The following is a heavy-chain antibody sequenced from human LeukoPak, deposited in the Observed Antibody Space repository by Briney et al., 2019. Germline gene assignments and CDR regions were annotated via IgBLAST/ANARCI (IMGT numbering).Heavy chain of an antibody. CDR3: ARAAHTIFGEPNEFNY. Sequence: PGGSLRVSCAASGFTFSSYSMNWVRQAPGKGLEWVSSISSSSSYIYYADSVKGRFTISRDNAKNSLYLQMNSLRAEDTAVYYCARAAHTIFGEPNEFNYWGQGTLVTVSS. CDR2: ISSSSSYI. CDR1: GFTFSSYS. D-gene: IGHD3-3*01. V-gene: IGHV3-21*01. J-gene: IGHJ4*02.